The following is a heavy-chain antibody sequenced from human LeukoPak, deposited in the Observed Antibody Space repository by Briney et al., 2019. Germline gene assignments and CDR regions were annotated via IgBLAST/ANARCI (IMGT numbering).Heavy chain of an antibody. D-gene: IGHD6-6*01. Sequence: SETLSLTCTVSGGSISSSSYYWGCIRPPPGKELDWIGSICYSGSTYDNPSLNSRVTISVNTSKNQYLLKLSSVTAADTALYYCATQFLSRSPRVDYWGQGTLVTVSS. V-gene: IGHV4-39*01. CDR2: ICYSGST. J-gene: IGHJ4*02. CDR3: ATQFLSRSPRVDY. CDR1: GGSISSSSYY.